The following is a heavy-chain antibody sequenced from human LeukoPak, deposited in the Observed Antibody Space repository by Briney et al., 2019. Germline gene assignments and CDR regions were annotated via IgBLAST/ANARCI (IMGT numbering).Heavy chain of an antibody. CDR2: INTGNGNT. V-gene: IGHV1-3*04. CDR3: ATRESGYLAY. Sequence: GASVKVSCMASGYTFTTYAMHWVRQAPGQRLEWMGWINTGNGNTKYSQKFQDRVTITRDTSASTAYMDLSSLRSEDTAVYYCATRESGYLAYWGQGTLVTVSS. CDR1: GYTFTTYA. J-gene: IGHJ4*02. D-gene: IGHD3-3*01.